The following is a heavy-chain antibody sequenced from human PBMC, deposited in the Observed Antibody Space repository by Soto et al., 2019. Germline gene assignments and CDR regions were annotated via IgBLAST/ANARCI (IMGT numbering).Heavy chain of an antibody. J-gene: IGHJ4*02. Sequence: QVQLQESGPGLVKPSQTLSLTCTVCGGSISSGDYYWSWIRQPPGKGLEWIGYIYYSGSTYYNPSLKSRVTISVDTSKNQFSLKLSSVTAADTAVYYCARYCSGGSCYEGRSSLFDYWGQGTLVTVSS. CDR3: ARYCSGGSCYEGRSSLFDY. CDR2: IYYSGST. D-gene: IGHD2-15*01. CDR1: GGSISSGDYY. V-gene: IGHV4-30-4*01.